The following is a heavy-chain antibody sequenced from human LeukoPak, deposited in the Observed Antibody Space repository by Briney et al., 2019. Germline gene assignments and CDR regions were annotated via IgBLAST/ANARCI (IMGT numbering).Heavy chain of an antibody. Sequence: SETLSLTCTVSGGSITGYYWTWIRQPAGKGLEWIGRVSDTGRAYYNPSLERRVTISLDTSNNRFSLKVTSVTAADTAVYYCARGYSSGSYGLVVRLWGQGTLVTVSS. CDR3: ARGYSSGSYGLVVRL. D-gene: IGHD1-26*01. J-gene: IGHJ4*02. CDR2: VSDTGRA. CDR1: GGSITGYY. V-gene: IGHV4-4*07.